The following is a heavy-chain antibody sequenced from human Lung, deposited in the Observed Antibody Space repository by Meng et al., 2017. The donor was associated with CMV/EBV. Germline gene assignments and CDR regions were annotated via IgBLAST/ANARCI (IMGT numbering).Heavy chain of an antibody. CDR2: IYYSGST. D-gene: IGHD1-1*01. V-gene: IGHV4-39*07. CDR1: GGSLRRGNLY. CDR3: ARDYSGTEGDNWFDP. J-gene: IGHJ5*02. Sequence: GGSLRRGNLYWGWIRQPPGKGLEWIGSIYYSGSTHYNPSLKSRVTISVGVSKSQFSLKLSSVTAADTAVYYCARDYSGTEGDNWFDPWGPGTLVTVSS.